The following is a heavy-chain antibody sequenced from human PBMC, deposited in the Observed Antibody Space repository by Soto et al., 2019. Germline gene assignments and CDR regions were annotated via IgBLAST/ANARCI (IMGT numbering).Heavy chain of an antibody. D-gene: IGHD2-2*01. CDR2: INHSGST. J-gene: IGHJ6*02. V-gene: IGHV4-34*09. Sequence: SETLSLTCAVYGGSLSGYYRSWIRQPPGKGLEWIGDINHSGSTNYNPSLKSRVTISVDTSKNQFSLKLSSVTAADTAVYYCARGDGYCSSTSCSRGYYYYGMDVWGQGTTVTVSS. CDR1: GGSLSGYY. CDR3: ARGDGYCSSTSCSRGYYYYGMDV.